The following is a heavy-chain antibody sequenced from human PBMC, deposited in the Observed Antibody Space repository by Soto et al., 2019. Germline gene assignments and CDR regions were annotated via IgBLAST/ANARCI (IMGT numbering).Heavy chain of an antibody. J-gene: IGHJ6*03. CDR1: GYTFTSYY. CDR3: ARGQGDILTGYYNKAAGYYMDV. CDR2: INPSGGST. V-gene: IGHV1-46*03. D-gene: IGHD3-9*01. Sequence: SVKVSCKASGYTFTSYYMHWVRQAPGQGLEWMGIINPSGGSTSYAQKFQGRVTMTRDTSTSTVYMELSSLRSEDTAVYYCARGQGDILTGYYNKAAGYYMDVRGKGTTVTVSS.